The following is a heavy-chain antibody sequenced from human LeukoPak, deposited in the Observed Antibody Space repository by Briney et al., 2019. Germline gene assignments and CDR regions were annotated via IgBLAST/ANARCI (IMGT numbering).Heavy chain of an antibody. CDR3: AKDSGIAVAGPGFDY. D-gene: IGHD6-19*01. Sequence: TGRSLRLSCAASGFTFSSYGMHWVRQAPGKGLEWVAVISYDGSNKYYADSVKGRFTISRGNSKNTLYLQMNSLRAEDTAVYYCAKDSGIAVAGPGFDYWGQGTLVTVSS. CDR1: GFTFSSYG. V-gene: IGHV3-30*18. CDR2: ISYDGSNK. J-gene: IGHJ4*02.